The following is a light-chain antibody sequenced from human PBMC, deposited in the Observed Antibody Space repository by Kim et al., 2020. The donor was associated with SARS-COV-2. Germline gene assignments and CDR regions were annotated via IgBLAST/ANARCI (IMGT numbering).Light chain of an antibody. CDR1: QRVRKW. J-gene: IGKJ2*01. CDR2: DAS. CDR3: QHYDHYPYT. V-gene: IGKV1-5*01. Sequence: SASVGDIVTITCRASQRVRKWLAWYHQKPGKAPRLLIYDASTLQRGVPSRFSGGGSGTEFTLTISRLQSDDFGTYYCQHYDHYPYTFGQGTKLEI.